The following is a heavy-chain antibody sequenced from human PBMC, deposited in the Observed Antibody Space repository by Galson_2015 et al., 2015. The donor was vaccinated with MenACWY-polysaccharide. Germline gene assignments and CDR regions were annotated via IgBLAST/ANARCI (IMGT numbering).Heavy chain of an antibody. CDR3: ARSRAWSTGYDYGMDV. J-gene: IGHJ6*02. V-gene: IGHV3-74*01. D-gene: IGHD1-1*01. Sequence: SLRLSCAASGLTFSSYWMYWVRQAPGKGLVWVSRINSDGRSTSYVDSVKGRFTISRDNAKNTLYLQMNSLRAEDTAVYYCARSRAWSTGYDYGMDVWGQGTTVTVSS. CDR2: INSDGRST. CDR1: GLTFSSYW.